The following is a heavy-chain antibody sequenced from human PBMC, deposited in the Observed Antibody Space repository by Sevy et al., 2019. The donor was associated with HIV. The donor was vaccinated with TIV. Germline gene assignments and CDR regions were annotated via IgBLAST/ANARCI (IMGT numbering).Heavy chain of an antibody. Sequence: KQSQTLSLTCAISGDSVSSNSAAWNWIRQPPSRGLEWLGRTYYRSKWYNDYAVSVKSRITINPDTSKNQFSLQLNSVTPEDTAVYYCARGGWCSSTSCYYYYGMDVWGQGTTVTVSS. CDR1: GDSVSSNSAA. CDR3: ARGGWCSSTSCYYYYGMDV. J-gene: IGHJ6*02. CDR2: TYYRSKWYN. V-gene: IGHV6-1*01. D-gene: IGHD2-2*01.